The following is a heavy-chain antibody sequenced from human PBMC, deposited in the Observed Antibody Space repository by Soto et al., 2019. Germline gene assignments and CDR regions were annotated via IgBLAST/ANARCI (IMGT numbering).Heavy chain of an antibody. V-gene: IGHV1-24*01. Sequence: ASVKVSCKVSGYTLTELSMHWVRQAPGKGLEWMGGFDPEDGETIYALKFQGRVTMTEDTSTDTAYMELSSLRSEDTAVYYCATDFQDDSSGYYYVAAGYWGQGTLVTVSS. D-gene: IGHD3-22*01. CDR1: GYTLTELS. J-gene: IGHJ4*02. CDR3: ATDFQDDSSGYYYVAAGY. CDR2: FDPEDGET.